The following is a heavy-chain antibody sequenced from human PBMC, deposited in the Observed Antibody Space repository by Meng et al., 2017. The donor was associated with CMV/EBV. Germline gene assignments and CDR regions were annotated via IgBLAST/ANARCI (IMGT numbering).Heavy chain of an antibody. V-gene: IGHV1-69*05. D-gene: IGHD5-24*01. Sequence: SVQVSCKASGGTFSSYAISWVRQAPGQGLEWMGGIIPIFGTANYAQKFQGRVTITTDESTSTAYMELSSLRSEDTAVYYCARNIDGYNPFYYSYYGMDVWGQGTTVTVSS. CDR2: IIPIFGTA. CDR3: ARNIDGYNPFYYSYYGMDV. J-gene: IGHJ6*02. CDR1: GGTFSSYA.